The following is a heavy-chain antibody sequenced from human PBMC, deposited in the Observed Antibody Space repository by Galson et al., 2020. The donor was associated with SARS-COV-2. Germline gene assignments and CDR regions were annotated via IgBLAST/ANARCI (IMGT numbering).Heavy chain of an antibody. D-gene: IGHD2-8*01. CDR2: IKQDGSEK. J-gene: IGHJ4*02. V-gene: IGHV3-7*03. CDR1: GFSFSSYW. Sequence: GESLKISCAASGFSFSSYWMSWVRQAPGKGLEWVANIKQDGSEKYYVASVKGRFTISRDNTKNSLYLQMNSLRAEDTAVYYCASGSRLYFWGQGTLVTVSS. CDR3: ASGSRLYF.